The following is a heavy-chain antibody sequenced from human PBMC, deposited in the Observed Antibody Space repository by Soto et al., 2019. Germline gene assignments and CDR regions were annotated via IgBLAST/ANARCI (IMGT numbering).Heavy chain of an antibody. V-gene: IGHV4-59*01. CDR1: GGSISSYY. Sequence: QVQLQESGPGLVKPSETLSLTCTVSGGSISSYYWSWIRQPPGKGLEWIGYIYYSGSTNYNPSLKSRVTISVDTSKNQFSLKLSSVTAADTAVYYCARNLVGATAGYFDYWGQGTLVTVSS. J-gene: IGHJ4*02. CDR2: IYYSGST. D-gene: IGHD1-26*01. CDR3: ARNLVGATAGYFDY.